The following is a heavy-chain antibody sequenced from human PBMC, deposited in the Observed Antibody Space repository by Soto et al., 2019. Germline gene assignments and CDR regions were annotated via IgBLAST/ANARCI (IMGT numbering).Heavy chain of an antibody. J-gene: IGHJ5*02. Sequence: QVQLVESGGGVVQPGRSLRLSCAASGFTFSSYGMHWVRQAPGKGLEWVAVISYDGSNKYYADSVKGRFTISRDNSKNTLYLQMNSLRAEDTAVYYCAKGYSSSWNNWFDPWGQGTLVTVSS. CDR3: AKGYSSSWNNWFDP. D-gene: IGHD6-13*01. CDR2: ISYDGSNK. V-gene: IGHV3-30*18. CDR1: GFTFSSYG.